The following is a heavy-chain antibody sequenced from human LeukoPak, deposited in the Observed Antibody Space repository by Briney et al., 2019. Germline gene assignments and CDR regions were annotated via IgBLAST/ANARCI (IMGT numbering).Heavy chain of an antibody. CDR1: GYTFTSYG. D-gene: IGHD3-22*01. CDR2: ISAYNGNT. Sequence: ASVKVSCKASGYTFTSYGISWVRQAPGQGLEWMGWISAYNGNTNYAQKLQGRVTMTTDTSTSTAYMELRSLRSDDTAVYYCARGGYYYDSSGYSTFDYWSQGTLVTVSS. J-gene: IGHJ4*02. CDR3: ARGGYYYDSSGYSTFDY. V-gene: IGHV1-18*01.